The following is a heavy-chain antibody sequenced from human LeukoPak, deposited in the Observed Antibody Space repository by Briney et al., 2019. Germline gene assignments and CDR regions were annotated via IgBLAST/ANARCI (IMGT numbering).Heavy chain of an antibody. D-gene: IGHD6-19*01. J-gene: IGHJ4*02. Sequence: SQTLSLTCTVSGGSISSGSYYWTWIRQPAGQRLEWIGHLYASGTPSYNPSLQSRVTISADTSKHQFSLRLTSVTAADTAVYYCARAGGSVGWYGTIDSWGQGTLVTVSS. V-gene: IGHV4-61*09. CDR2: LYASGTP. CDR3: ARAGGSVGWYGTIDS. CDR1: GGSISSGSYY.